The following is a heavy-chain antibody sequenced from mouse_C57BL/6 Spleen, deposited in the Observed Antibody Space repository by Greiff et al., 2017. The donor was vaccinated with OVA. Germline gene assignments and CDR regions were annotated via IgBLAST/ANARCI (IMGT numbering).Heavy chain of an antibody. Sequence: QVQLKQPGAELVKPGASVKMSCKASGYTFTSYWITWVKQRPGQGLEWIGDIYPGSGSTNYNEKFKSKATLTVDTSSSTAYMQLSSLTSEDSAVYYCAREEGSSLSYFDYWGQGTTLTVSS. CDR3: AREEGSSLSYFDY. V-gene: IGHV1-55*01. CDR2: IYPGSGST. D-gene: IGHD1-1*01. J-gene: IGHJ2*01. CDR1: GYTFTSYW.